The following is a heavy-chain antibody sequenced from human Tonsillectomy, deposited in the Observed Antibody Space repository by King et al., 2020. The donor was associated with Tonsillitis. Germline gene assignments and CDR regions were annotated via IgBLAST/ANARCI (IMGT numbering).Heavy chain of an antibody. CDR1: GGSISSYY. J-gene: IGHJ4*02. Sequence: QLQESGPGLVKPSETLSLTCTVSGGSISSYYWSWIRQPPGKGLEWIGYIYSSGSTNYNPSLTSRVTISVDTSKNQFYLKLSSVTAADTAVYYCAREDNYYFDYWGQGTLVTVSS. D-gene: IGHD1-1*01. V-gene: IGHV4-59*01. CDR3: AREDNYYFDY. CDR2: IYSSGST.